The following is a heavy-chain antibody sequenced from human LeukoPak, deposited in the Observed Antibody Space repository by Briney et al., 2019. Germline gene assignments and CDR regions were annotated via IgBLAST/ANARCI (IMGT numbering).Heavy chain of an antibody. V-gene: IGHV6-1*01. J-gene: IGHJ3*02. CDR2: TYYRSKWYN. CDR3: ARVPYYDFQADAFDI. D-gene: IGHD3-3*01. CDR1: GDSVSANGAA. Sequence: SQTLSLTCAISGDSVSANGAAWNWIRQSPSRGLEWLGRTYYRSKWYNDYAVSVKSRITINPDTSKNQFSLQLNSVTPEDTAVYYCARVPYYDFQADAFDIWGQGTMVTVSS.